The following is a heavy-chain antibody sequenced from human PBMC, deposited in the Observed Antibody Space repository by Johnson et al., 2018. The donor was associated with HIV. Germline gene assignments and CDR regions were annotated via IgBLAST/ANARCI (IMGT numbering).Heavy chain of an antibody. J-gene: IGHJ3*02. V-gene: IGHV3-30*02. CDR2: IRYDGSNK. Sequence: QVQLVESGGGVVQPGWSLRLSCAASGFTFSSYGMHWVRQAPGKGLEWVAFIRYDGSNKYYADSVKGRFTISRDNSKNTLYLQMTSLRAEDTAVYYCATGVVVTAMNDAFDIWGQGTMVTVSS. CDR1: GFTFSSYG. CDR3: ATGVVVTAMNDAFDI. D-gene: IGHD2-21*02.